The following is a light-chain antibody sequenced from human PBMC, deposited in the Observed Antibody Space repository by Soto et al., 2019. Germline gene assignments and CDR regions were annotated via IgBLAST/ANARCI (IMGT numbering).Light chain of an antibody. J-gene: IGLJ3*02. CDR3: LLYYSDSLV. V-gene: IGLV7-43*01. CDR2: STS. CDR1: TGAVTGGIH. Sequence: QAVVTQEPSLTVSPGGTVTLTCASSTGAVTGGIHANWLQQKPGQAPRALIYSTSNKQSWTPARFSGSLLGGKAALTLSGAQPEDEADYYCLLYYSDSLVFGGGTKVTVL.